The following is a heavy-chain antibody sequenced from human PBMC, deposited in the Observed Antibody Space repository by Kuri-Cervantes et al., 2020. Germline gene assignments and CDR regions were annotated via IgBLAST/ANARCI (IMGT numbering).Heavy chain of an antibody. J-gene: IGHJ5*02. CDR3: ARDRAPGSGDGFDP. CDR1: GFTFSNYW. CDR2: IKQDGSEK. V-gene: IGHV3-7*01. Sequence: GESLKISCAASGFTFSNYWINWVRQAPGKGLEWVANIKQDGSEKYYVDSVKGRFTISRDNAKNSLYLQMNSLRAEDTAVYYCARDRAPGSGDGFDPWGQGTLVTVSS. D-gene: IGHD3-10*01.